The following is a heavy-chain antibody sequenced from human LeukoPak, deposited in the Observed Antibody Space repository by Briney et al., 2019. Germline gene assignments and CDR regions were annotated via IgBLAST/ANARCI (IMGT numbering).Heavy chain of an antibody. Sequence: SETLSLTCAVSGGSISSGGYSWSWIRQPPGKGLEWIGYIYHSGSTYYNPSLKSRVTISVDRSKNQFSLKLSSVTAADTAVYYCARAGRSYYDAFDIWGQGTMVTVSS. V-gene: IGHV4-30-2*01. J-gene: IGHJ3*02. CDR3: ARAGRSYYDAFDI. D-gene: IGHD1-26*01. CDR2: IYHSGST. CDR1: GGSISSGGYS.